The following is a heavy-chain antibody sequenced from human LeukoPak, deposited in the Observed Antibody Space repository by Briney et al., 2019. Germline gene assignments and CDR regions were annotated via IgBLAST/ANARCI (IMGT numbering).Heavy chain of an antibody. Sequence: ASVKVSCKASGGTFSSYAISWVRQAPGQGLEWMGRIIPILGIANYAQKFQGRVTITADKSTSTAYMELSSLRSEDTAVYYCARVPATYSSSYYYYYGMDVWGQGTTVTVSS. D-gene: IGHD6-13*01. J-gene: IGHJ6*02. CDR3: ARVPATYSSSYYYYYGMDV. V-gene: IGHV1-69*04. CDR1: GGTFSSYA. CDR2: IIPILGIA.